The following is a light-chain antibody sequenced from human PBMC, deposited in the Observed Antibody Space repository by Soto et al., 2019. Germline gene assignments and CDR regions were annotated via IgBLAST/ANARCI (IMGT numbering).Light chain of an antibody. CDR2: KAS. V-gene: IGKV1-5*03. J-gene: IGKJ2*01. CDR3: QQYNSPSGYT. CDR1: QSINDW. Sequence: DIQMTQSPSTLSASVGDRVTITCRASQSINDWLAWYQQKPGKAPKVLIYKASSLESGVPSRFSGSGSGTEFTLTISSLQPDDFATYYCQQYNSPSGYTFGQGTRLEIK.